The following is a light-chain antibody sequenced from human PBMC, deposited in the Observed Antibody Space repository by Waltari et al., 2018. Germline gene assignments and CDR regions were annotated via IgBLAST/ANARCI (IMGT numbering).Light chain of an antibody. CDR3: QQYNNWPLT. CDR1: QSVSSK. J-gene: IGKJ4*01. CDR2: GVS. Sequence: EIVMTQSPVTLSVSPGEGATLSCKASQSVSSKLAWYGQKPGQPPRLLIYGVSTRATGIPARFSGSGSGTEFTLTISSLQSEDFAVYYCQQYNNWPLTFGGGTKVEIK. V-gene: IGKV3D-15*01.